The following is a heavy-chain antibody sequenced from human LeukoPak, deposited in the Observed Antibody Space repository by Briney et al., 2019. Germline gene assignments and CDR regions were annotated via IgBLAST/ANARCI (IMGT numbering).Heavy chain of an antibody. J-gene: IGHJ6*02. V-gene: IGHV4-34*01. CDR1: GGSFSGYY. Sequence: NPSETLSLTCAVYGGSFSGYYWSWIRQPPGKGLEGIGEINHSGSTNYNPSLTSRVTISVDTSKNQFSLKLSSVTAADTAVYYCARISPTYYYGMDVWGQGTTVTVSS. CDR2: INHSGST. CDR3: ARISPTYYYGMDV.